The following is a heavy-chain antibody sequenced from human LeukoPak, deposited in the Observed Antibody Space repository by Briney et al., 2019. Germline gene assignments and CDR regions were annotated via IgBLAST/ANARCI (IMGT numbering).Heavy chain of an antibody. D-gene: IGHD6-19*01. CDR1: GGSFSGYY. CDR2: INHSGST. J-gene: IGHJ3*02. CDR3: AREKSSGGYDYDAFDI. V-gene: IGHV4-34*01. Sequence: SETLSLTCAVYGGSFSGYYWSWIRQPPGKGLEWIGEINHSGSTNYNPSLKSRVTISVDTSKNQFSLKLSSVTAADTAVYYCAREKSSGGYDYDAFDIWGQGTMVTVSS.